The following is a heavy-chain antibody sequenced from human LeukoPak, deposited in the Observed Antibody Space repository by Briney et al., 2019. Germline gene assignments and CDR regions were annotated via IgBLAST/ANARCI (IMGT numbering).Heavy chain of an antibody. CDR3: ARDESGILGVASEPNGFDP. CDR1: GGTFSSYA. V-gene: IGHV1-69*05. CDR2: IIPIFGTA. J-gene: IGHJ5*02. D-gene: IGHD3-3*01. Sequence: SVKVSCKASGGTFSSYAISWVRQAPGQGLEWMGRIIPIFGTANYAQKFQGRVTITTDESTSTAYMELSSLRSEDTAVYYCARDESGILGVASEPNGFDPWGQGTLVTVSS.